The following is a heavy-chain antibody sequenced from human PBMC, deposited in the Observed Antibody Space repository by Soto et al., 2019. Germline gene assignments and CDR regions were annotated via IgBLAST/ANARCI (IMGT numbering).Heavy chain of an antibody. CDR3: ASDKSGYSYGYFDY. J-gene: IGHJ4*02. D-gene: IGHD5-18*01. CDR1: GGSISSYY. CDR2: IYYSGST. V-gene: IGHV4-59*01. Sequence: SETLSLTCTVSGGSISSYYWSWIRQPPGKGLEWIGYIYYSGSTNYNPSLKSRVTISVDTSKNQFSLKLSSVTAADTAVYYCASDKSGYSYGYFDYCGQGTLVTVSS.